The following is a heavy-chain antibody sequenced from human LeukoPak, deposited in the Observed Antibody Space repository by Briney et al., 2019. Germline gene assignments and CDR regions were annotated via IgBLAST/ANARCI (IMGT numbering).Heavy chain of an antibody. CDR3: ARASGPFDY. CDR2: IWNDGSNK. CDR1: GFTFSIYG. Sequence: GGSLRLSCAASGFTFSIYGMHWVRQAPGKGLEWVAVIWNDGSNKYYADSVKGRFTISRDNSKNTLYLQMNSLRAEDSAVYSCARASGPFDYWGQGTLVTVSS. V-gene: IGHV3-33*01. D-gene: IGHD3-10*01. J-gene: IGHJ4*02.